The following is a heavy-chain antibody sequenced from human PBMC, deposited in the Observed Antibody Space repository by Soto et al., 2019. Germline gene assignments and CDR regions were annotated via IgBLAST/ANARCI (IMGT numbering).Heavy chain of an antibody. V-gene: IGHV3-9*01. D-gene: IGHD1-7*01. Sequence: EVQLVESGGGLVQPGRSLRLSCAASGFTFDDYAMHWVRQAPGKGLEWVSGISWNSGSIGYADSVKGRFTISRDNAKNSLYLQMNSLRAEDTALYYCAKDVELELLTYFDYWGQGTLVTVSS. CDR3: AKDVELELLTYFDY. CDR2: ISWNSGSI. J-gene: IGHJ4*02. CDR1: GFTFDDYA.